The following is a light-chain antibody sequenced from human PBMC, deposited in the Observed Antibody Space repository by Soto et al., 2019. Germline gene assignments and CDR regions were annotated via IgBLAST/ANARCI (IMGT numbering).Light chain of an antibody. CDR1: RSNIGNNA. Sequence: QSVLTQPPSASGTPGQRVTISCSGSRSNIGNNAVTWYQQFPGTAPKLLIYNNNQRPSGVPDRFSGSESSTAASLAISGLRAEDGDDDDCATWEDSLNAPGVFGGGTKLTVL. CDR2: NNN. CDR3: ATWEDSLNAPGV. J-gene: IGLJ3*02. V-gene: IGLV1-44*01.